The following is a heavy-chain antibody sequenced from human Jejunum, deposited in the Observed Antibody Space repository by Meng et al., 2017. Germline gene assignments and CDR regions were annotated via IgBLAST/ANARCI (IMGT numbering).Heavy chain of an antibody. CDR1: EFTVSSSY. J-gene: IGHJ4*02. V-gene: IGHV3-53*01. CDR3: ARALYDSGRGYYFDL. D-gene: IGHD3-9*01. CDR2: IYGGGST. Sequence: GGSLRLSCAASEFTVSSSYLSWVRQAPGKGLEWVSVIYGGGSTYYADSVKGRFTISRDNSRNTLYLQMNSLRDEDTAVYYCARALYDSGRGYYFDLWGQGTRVTVSS.